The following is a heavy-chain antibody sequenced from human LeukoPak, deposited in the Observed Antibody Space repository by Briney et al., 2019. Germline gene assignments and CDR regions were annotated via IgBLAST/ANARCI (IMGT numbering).Heavy chain of an antibody. J-gene: IGHJ4*02. V-gene: IGHV3-23*01. CDR3: AKVLMAARRYFDY. Sequence: PGGSLRLSCAASGFTFSSYAMSWVRQAPGKGLEWVSATSGSGGSTYYADSVKGRFTISRDNSKNTLYLQMNSLRAEDTAVYYCAKVLMAARRYFDYWGQGTLVTVSS. D-gene: IGHD5-24*01. CDR1: GFTFSSYA. CDR2: TSGSGGST.